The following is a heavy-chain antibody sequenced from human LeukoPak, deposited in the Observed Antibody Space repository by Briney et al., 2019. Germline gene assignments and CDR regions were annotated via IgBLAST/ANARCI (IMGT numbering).Heavy chain of an antibody. D-gene: IGHD3-10*02. V-gene: IGHV3-23*01. CDR2: ISGRAGTT. J-gene: IGHJ6*04. Sequence: PGGSLRLSCAASGFTFSNYAMSWVRQAPGKGLEWVSAISGRAGTTYYADSVKGRFTISRDNSKNTLYLQMNSLRAEDTAVYYCAELGITMIGGVWGKGTTVTISS. CDR3: AELGITMIGGV. CDR1: GFTFSNYA.